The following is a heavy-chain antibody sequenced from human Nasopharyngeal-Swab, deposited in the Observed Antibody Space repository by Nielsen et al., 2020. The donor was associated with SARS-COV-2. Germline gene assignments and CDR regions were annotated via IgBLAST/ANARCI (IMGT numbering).Heavy chain of an antibody. J-gene: IGHJ3*02. Sequence: WVRQAPGQGLEWMGGIIPIFGTANYAQKFQGRVTITADESTSTAYMELSSLRSADTAVYYCARDQRSGWFDAFDIWGQGTMVTVSS. D-gene: IGHD6-19*01. CDR3: ARDQRSGWFDAFDI. V-gene: IGHV1-69*01. CDR2: IIPIFGTA.